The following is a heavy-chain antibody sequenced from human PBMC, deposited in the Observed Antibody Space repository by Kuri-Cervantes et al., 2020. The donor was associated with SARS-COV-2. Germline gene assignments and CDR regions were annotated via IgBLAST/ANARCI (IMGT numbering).Heavy chain of an antibody. CDR1: GFNFSTTD. CDR3: ARDLHCSSTSCYSPWFDP. V-gene: IGHV3-30-3*01. D-gene: IGHD2-2*01. CDR2: ISYDGSNK. J-gene: IGHJ5*02. Sequence: GSLRLSCVASGFNFSTTDMHWVRQAPGKGLEWVAVISYDGSNKYYADSVKGRFTISRDNSKNTLYLQMNSLRAEDTAVYYCARDLHCSSTSCYSPWFDPWGQGTLVTVSS.